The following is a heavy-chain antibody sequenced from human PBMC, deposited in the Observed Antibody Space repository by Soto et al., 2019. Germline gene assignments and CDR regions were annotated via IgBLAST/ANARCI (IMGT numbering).Heavy chain of an antibody. CDR3: VKPPGYYYDSTTYSSV. J-gene: IGHJ4*02. D-gene: IGHD3-22*01. V-gene: IGHV3-64D*06. CDR1: GFQFSSYE. CDR2: ISSDGST. Sequence: GGFLRLPYSFLGFQFSSYEIHLVRPAPGKGLEYVSSISSDGSTYYAVSVKGRFTISRDNSRNTLYLRMSSLRAEGTAVYYCVKPPGYYYDSTTYSSVWGQGTLVTVSS.